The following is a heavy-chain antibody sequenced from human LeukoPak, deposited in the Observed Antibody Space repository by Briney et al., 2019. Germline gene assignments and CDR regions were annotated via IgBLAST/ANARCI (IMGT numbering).Heavy chain of an antibody. J-gene: IGHJ4*02. CDR1: GFTFDDYA. D-gene: IGHD3-10*01. Sequence: PGGSLRLSCAASGFTFDDYAMHWVRQAPGKGLEWVAGISGDGAKTYYADSVKARFTISRDNSKNTLFLQMDRLRAEDTAVYYCARRVQPNAGPFDSWGQGTLASVS. V-gene: IGHV3-23*01. CDR2: ISGDGAKT. CDR3: ARRVQPNAGPFDS.